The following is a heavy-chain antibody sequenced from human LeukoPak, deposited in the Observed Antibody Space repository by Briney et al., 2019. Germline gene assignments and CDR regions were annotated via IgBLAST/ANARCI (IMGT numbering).Heavy chain of an antibody. V-gene: IGHV3-21*05. D-gene: IGHD3-22*01. J-gene: IGHJ4*02. CDR1: GFTYSFYA. CDR2: ISPDSTEI. Sequence: GGSLRLSCVGSGFTYSFYAMSWVRQAPGKGLEWVSYISPDSTEIYYADSVKGRFTISRDNAKNSLYLQMNSLRAEDTALYYCATSSGPLDYWGQGTLVTVSS. CDR3: ATSSGPLDY.